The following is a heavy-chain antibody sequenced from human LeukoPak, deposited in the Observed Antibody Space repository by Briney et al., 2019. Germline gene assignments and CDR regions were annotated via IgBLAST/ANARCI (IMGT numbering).Heavy chain of an antibody. CDR1: GGSISSYY. Sequence: KTSETLSLTCTVSGGSISSYYWSWIRQPPGKGLERIGYIYYSGSTNYNPSLKSRVTISVDTSKNQFSLKLSSVTAADTAVYYCARHRSSGWYDDAFDIWGQGTMVTVSS. D-gene: IGHD6-19*01. V-gene: IGHV4-59*08. J-gene: IGHJ3*02. CDR2: IYYSGST. CDR3: ARHRSSGWYDDAFDI.